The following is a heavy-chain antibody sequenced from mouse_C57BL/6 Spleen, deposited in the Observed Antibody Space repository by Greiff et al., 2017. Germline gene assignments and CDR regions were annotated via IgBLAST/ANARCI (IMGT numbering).Heavy chain of an antibody. J-gene: IGHJ2*01. CDR2: ISSGSSTI. Sequence: DVMLVESGGGLVKPGGSLKLSCAASGFTFSDYGMHWVRQAPEKGLEWVAYISSGSSTIYYADTVKGRFTISRDNAKNTLFLQMTSLRSEDTAMYYCARRYYGSSHYFDYWGQGTTLTVSS. V-gene: IGHV5-17*01. CDR1: GFTFSDYG. D-gene: IGHD1-1*01. CDR3: ARRYYGSSHYFDY.